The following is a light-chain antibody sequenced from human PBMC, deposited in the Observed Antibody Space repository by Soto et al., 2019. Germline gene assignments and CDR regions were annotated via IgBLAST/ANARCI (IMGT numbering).Light chain of an antibody. J-gene: IGLJ1*01. CDR1: SSDVGGYKY. CDR3: SSYTSSSFQV. CDR2: EVS. V-gene: IGLV2-14*01. Sequence: QSALAQPASVSGSPGQSITISCTGTSSDVGGYKYVSWYQQHPGKAPKLIIYEVSNRPSGVSNRFYGSKSGNTASLTISGLPAEDEADYYCSSYTSSSFQVFGNGKKVTV.